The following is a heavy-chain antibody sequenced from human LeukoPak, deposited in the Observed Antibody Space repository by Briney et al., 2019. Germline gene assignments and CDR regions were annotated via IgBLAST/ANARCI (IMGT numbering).Heavy chain of an antibody. CDR2: ISYSGST. J-gene: IGHJ6*02. CDR1: GGSISSGVYY. D-gene: IGHD2-2*01. CDR3: ARAGYCSSTSCSPIQYYYYYYGMDV. Sequence: SETLSLTCTVSGGSISSGVYYWSWIRQHPGKGLDWIASISYSGSTYYNPSLKSRIAISIDTSKNLFSLKLSSVTAADTAVYYCARAGYCSSTSCSPIQYYYYYYGMDVWGQGTTVTVSS. V-gene: IGHV4-31*03.